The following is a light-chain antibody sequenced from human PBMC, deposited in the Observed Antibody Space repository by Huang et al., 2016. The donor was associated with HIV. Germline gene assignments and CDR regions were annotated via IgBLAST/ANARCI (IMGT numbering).Light chain of an antibody. CDR3: QQYGSSPS. V-gene: IGKV3-20*01. J-gene: IGKJ4*01. CDR2: GAC. CDR1: QSVSSSY. Sequence: EIVLTQSPGTLSLSPGERATLSCSASQSVSSSYLAWYQQKPGQAPRLLIYGACSRATGIPDRFSGSGSGTDFTLTIRRLEPEDFAVYYCQQYGSSPSFGGGTKVEIK.